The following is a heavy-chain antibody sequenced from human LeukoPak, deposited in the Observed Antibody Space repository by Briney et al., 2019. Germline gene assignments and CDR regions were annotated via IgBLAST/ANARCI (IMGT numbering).Heavy chain of an antibody. V-gene: IGHV4-39*01. J-gene: IGHJ4*02. CDR2: FYYSGST. CDR1: GGSISSSSYY. D-gene: IGHD2-15*01. Sequence: SEALSLTCTVSGGSISSSSYYWGWIRQPAGKGLEWIGSFYYSGSTDYNPSLKSRVTISVDTSKNQFSLKLSSVTAADTAVYYCASPLGGVVVYWGQGTLVTVSS. CDR3: ASPLGGVVVY.